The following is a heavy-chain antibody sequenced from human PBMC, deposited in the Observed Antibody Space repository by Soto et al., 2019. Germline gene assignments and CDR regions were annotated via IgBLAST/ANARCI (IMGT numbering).Heavy chain of an antibody. D-gene: IGHD6-13*01. J-gene: IGHJ4*02. CDR3: AREGGLGSSRWPSFDY. CDR1: GFTFSSYG. CDR2: IWYDGSNK. V-gene: IGHV3-33*01. Sequence: QVQLVESGGGVVQPGRSLRLSCAASGFTFSSYGMHWVRQAPGKGLEWVAVIWYDGSNKYYADSVKGRFTISRDNSKNKLDLQMTSLRAEDRAVDYCAREGGLGSSRWPSFDYWGQVTLVNVSS.